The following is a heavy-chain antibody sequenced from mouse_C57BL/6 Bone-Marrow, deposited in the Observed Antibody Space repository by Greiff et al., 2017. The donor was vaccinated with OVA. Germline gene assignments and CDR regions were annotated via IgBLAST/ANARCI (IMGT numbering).Heavy chain of an antibody. D-gene: IGHD1-1*01. V-gene: IGHV1-18*01. CDR1: GYTFTDYN. Sequence: EVQLQQSGPELVKPGASVKIPCKASGYTFTDYNMDWVKQSHGKSLEWIGDINPNNGGTIYNQKFKGKATLTVDKSSSTAYMELRSLTSEDTAVYYCARRPGSSYVYWYFDVWGTGTTVTVSS. CDR3: ARRPGSSYVYWYFDV. J-gene: IGHJ1*03. CDR2: INPNNGGT.